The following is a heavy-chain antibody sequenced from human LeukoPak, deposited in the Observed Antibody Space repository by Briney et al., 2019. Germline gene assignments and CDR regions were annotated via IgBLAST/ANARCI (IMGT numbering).Heavy chain of an antibody. V-gene: IGHV3-43*01. CDR2: INSRGRTT. J-gene: IGHJ4*02. CDR3: TKERGGLGWVIES. CDR1: GFIFDDYS. Sequence: GGSLRLSCAASGFIFDDYSMHWVRQSPGKGLEWVALINSRGRTTFYADSVRGRFTVSRDNREKYLFLQMNSLRAEDNAFYYCTKERGGLGWVIESWGQGTLVTVSS. D-gene: IGHD3-22*01.